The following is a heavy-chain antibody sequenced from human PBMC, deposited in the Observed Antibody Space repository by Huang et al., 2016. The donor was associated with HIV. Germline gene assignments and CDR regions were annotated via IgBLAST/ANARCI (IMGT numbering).Heavy chain of an antibody. Sequence: QVQLVQSGAEVKKPGASVKVCCQAFGYIFTGFRIGWVRQAPGQGLEWMGWISTYSGDTNYPQRLLGRVTMTTDTSTSTAYMELRSLRSDDTAMYYCARDDTDAFDIWGQGTMVTVSS. CDR2: ISTYSGDT. CDR3: ARDDTDAFDI. D-gene: IGHD2-2*02. V-gene: IGHV1-18*01. CDR1: GYIFTGFR. J-gene: IGHJ3*02.